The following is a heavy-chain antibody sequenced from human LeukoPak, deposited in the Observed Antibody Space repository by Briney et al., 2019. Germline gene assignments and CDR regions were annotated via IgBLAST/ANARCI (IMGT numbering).Heavy chain of an antibody. Sequence: ASVKVSCKASGGTFSSYAISWVRQAPGQGFEWMGGIIPIFGTANYAQKFQGRVTITADESTSTAYMELSSLRSEDTAVYYCARVEDCYNLGAFDIWGQGTMVTVSS. CDR2: IIPIFGTA. CDR3: ARVEDCYNLGAFDI. J-gene: IGHJ3*02. CDR1: GGTFSSYA. V-gene: IGHV1-69*01. D-gene: IGHD5-24*01.